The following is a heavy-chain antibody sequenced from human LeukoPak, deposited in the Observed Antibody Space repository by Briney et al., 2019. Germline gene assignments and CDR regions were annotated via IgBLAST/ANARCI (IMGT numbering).Heavy chain of an antibody. D-gene: IGHD6-6*01. Sequence: GGSLRLSCAASGFTFSDYGVSWVRQAPGKGLEWVSVIYSGGSTYYADSVKGRFTISRDNSKNTLYLQMNSLRAEDTAVYYCAGGEYSSSSTNWGQGTLVTVSS. V-gene: IGHV3-66*02. CDR3: AGGEYSSSSTN. J-gene: IGHJ4*02. CDR1: GFTFSDYG. CDR2: IYSGGST.